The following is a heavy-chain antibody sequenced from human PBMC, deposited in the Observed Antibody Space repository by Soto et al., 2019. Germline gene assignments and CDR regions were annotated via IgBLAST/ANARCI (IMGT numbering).Heavy chain of an antibody. J-gene: IGHJ4*02. CDR2: INYSGDT. CDR1: GSSISSTSLY. CDR3: ARHIVQSAIIAAV. D-gene: IGHD6-25*01. V-gene: IGHV4-39*01. Sequence: QLQLQESGPGLVKPSETLSLTCTVSGSSISSTSLYWGWIRQPPGKGLEWIGSINYSGDTKYNPSPKSRVAISVDTSKNQFSLRVTPLTATDTAEYYCARHIVQSAIIAAVWGQGILVTVSS.